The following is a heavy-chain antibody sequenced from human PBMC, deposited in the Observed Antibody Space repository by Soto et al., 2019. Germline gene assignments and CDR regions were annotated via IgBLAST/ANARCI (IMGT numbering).Heavy chain of an antibody. CDR1: GYTFTSYY. D-gene: IGHD3-9*01. V-gene: IGHV1-46*01. CDR2: INPSGGST. J-gene: IGHJ4*02. Sequence: ASVKVSCKASGYTFTSYYMHWVRQAPGQGLEWMGTINPSGGSTSYAQKFQDRLTMTRDTSTTTVYMELSSLRSEDTAMYYCARSFRNFDWLPPFDYWGQGSLVTVSS. CDR3: ARSFRNFDWLPPFDY.